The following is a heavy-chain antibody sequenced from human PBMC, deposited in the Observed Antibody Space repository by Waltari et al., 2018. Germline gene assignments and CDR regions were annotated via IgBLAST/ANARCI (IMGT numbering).Heavy chain of an antibody. CDR2: VNSDGSGT. CDR3: VRGYGRGVTNGDYFEY. Sequence: EVQLVESGGGLVQPGGSLRLSCVASGFTLSSFWMHWVRQAPGKGLVCVSRVNSDGSGTTNADSVKGRFTISRDNAKNTLYLQMNSLRAEDTAVYYCVRGYGRGVTNGDYFEYWGQGTLVTVSS. CDR1: GFTLSSFW. J-gene: IGHJ4*02. D-gene: IGHD4-17*01. V-gene: IGHV3-74*01.